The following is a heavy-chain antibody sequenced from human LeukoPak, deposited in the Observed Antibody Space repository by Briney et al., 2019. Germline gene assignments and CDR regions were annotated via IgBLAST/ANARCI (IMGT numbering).Heavy chain of an antibody. CDR1: GFTFSDYY. CDR2: FSSSGSTI. V-gene: IGHV3-11*01. D-gene: IGHD3-3*01. Sequence: GGSLRLSCAASGFTFSDYYMSWIRQAPGKGLEWVSYFSSSGSTIYYANSVKGRFTISRDNAKNSLYLQMNSLRAEDTAVYYCARDKPEGNFWSGYPKLFDYWGQGTLVTVSS. CDR3: ARDKPEGNFWSGYPKLFDY. J-gene: IGHJ4*02.